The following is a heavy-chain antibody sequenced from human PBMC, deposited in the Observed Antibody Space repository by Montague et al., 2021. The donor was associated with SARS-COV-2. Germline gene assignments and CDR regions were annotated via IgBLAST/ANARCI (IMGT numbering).Heavy chain of an antibody. J-gene: IGHJ4*02. D-gene: IGHD1-7*01. V-gene: IGHV4-34*01. CDR3: ARLLLELPGDY. CDR1: GGSFSVYY. CDR2: INHSGTA. Sequence: SETLSLTCAVYGGSFSVYYWSWLRQSPRSGLEWIAEINHSGTANYNPSLKSRVSISVDTSKNQFTLKLTSVTAADTAMYYCARLLLELPGDYWGQGTLVTVSP.